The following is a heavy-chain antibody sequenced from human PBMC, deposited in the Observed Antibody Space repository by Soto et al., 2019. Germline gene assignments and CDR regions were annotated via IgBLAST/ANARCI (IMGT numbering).Heavy chain of an antibody. Sequence: GGSLRLSCAASGFTFSSYAMHWVRQAPGKGLEWVAVISYDGSNKYYADSVKGRFTISRDNSKNTLYLQMNSLRAEDTAVYYCARDPYPTSGSYPIYYYYGMDVWGQGTTVTVSS. CDR3: ARDPYPTSGSYPIYYYYGMDV. J-gene: IGHJ6*02. CDR2: ISYDGSNK. V-gene: IGHV3-30-3*01. D-gene: IGHD1-26*01. CDR1: GFTFSSYA.